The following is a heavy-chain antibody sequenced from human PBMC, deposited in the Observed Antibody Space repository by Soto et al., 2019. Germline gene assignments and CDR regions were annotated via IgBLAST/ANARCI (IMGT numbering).Heavy chain of an antibody. V-gene: IGHV4-34*01. CDR2: INHSGST. D-gene: IGHD2-2*01. CDR1: GGSFSGYY. Sequence: SETLSLTCAVYGGSFSGYYWSWIRQPPGKGLEWIGEINHSGSTNYNPSLKSRVTISVDTSKNQFSLKLSSVTAADTAVYYCERMRRYCSSTSCYYYYYYYMDVWGKGTTVTVSS. CDR3: ERMRRYCSSTSCYYYYYYYMDV. J-gene: IGHJ6*03.